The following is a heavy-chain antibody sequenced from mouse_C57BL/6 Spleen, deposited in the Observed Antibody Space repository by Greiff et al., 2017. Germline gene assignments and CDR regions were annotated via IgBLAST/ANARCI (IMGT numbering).Heavy chain of an antibody. V-gene: IGHV1-55*01. Sequence: QFQLQQPGAELVKPGASVKMSCKASGYTFTSYWITWVKQRPGQGLEWIGDIYPGSGSTNYNEKFKSKATLTVDTSSSTAYMQLSSLTSEDSAVYYCARGKPFYAMDYWGQGTSVTVSS. CDR3: ARGKPFYAMDY. J-gene: IGHJ4*01. CDR1: GYTFTSYW. CDR2: IYPGSGST.